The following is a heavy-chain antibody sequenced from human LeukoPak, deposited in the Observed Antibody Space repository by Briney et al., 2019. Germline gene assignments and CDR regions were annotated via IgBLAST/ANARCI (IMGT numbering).Heavy chain of an antibody. D-gene: IGHD6-19*01. CDR1: GFTFTTYG. CDR2: LSGRSNSI. V-gene: IGHV3-48*01. CDR3: AKGGGWFYYFDY. J-gene: IGHJ4*02. Sequence: GGSLRLSCAASGFTFTTYGMNWLRQAPGKGLEWVSYLSGRSNSIYYADSVKGRFTISRDNAKNSLYLQMNSLRPEDTAFYYCAKGGGWFYYFDYWGQGTLVTVSS.